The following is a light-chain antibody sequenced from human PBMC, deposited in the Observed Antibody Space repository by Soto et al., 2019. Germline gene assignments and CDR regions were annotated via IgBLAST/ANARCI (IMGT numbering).Light chain of an antibody. CDR1: SSDIGDYTH. CDR3: SSYSSSSTFV. CDR2: EVS. Sequence: QSALTQPASVSGSPGQSITIYCTGTSSDIGDYTHVSWYQQHPGKAPKLIIYEVSNRPSGVSNRFSGSKSGNTASLTISGLQAEVEADYYFSSYSSSSTFVFGTGTKVTVL. J-gene: IGLJ1*01. V-gene: IGLV2-14*01.